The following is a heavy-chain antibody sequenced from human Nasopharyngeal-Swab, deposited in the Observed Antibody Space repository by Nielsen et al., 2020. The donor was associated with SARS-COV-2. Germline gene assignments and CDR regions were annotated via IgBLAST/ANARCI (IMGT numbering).Heavy chain of an antibody. CDR2: INHSGST. V-gene: IGHV4-34*01. D-gene: IGHD3-22*01. Sequence: WTRQPPGKGLEWIGEINHSGSTNYNPSLKSRVTISVDTSKNQFSLKLSSVTAADTAVYYCANRVYYYDSSGYRQTALFDYWGQGTLVTVSS. J-gene: IGHJ4*02. CDR3: ANRVYYYDSSGYRQTALFDY.